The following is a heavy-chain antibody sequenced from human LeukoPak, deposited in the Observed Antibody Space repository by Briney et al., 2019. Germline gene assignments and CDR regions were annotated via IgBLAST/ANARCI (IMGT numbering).Heavy chain of an antibody. J-gene: IGHJ4*02. CDR2: MNQDGSDT. V-gene: IGHV3-74*01. CDR3: ATVSGY. D-gene: IGHD5/OR15-5a*01. Sequence: GGSLTLSCAVSGFTLSSDWMHWVRHAPGKGLEWVSRMNQDGSDTSYADSVKGRFTISRDNAKNTVYLQMNSLRAEDSAVYYCATVSGYWGQGTLVTVSS. CDR1: GFTLSSDW.